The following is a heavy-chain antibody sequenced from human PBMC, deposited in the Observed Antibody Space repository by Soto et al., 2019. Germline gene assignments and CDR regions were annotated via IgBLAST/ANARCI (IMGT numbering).Heavy chain of an antibody. D-gene: IGHD4-17*01. Sequence: QVQLVQSGPDVKKPGASVNVSCKTSGYTFVSYAIAWVRQAPGQGLERIGWISTYNGDTKYAQKFQGRVTLTTDTITSTAYMEVRSLKSDDTAVYYCARAPTFGDYVQGPDYWGQGTLVTVSS. CDR2: ISTYNGDT. CDR3: ARAPTFGDYVQGPDY. V-gene: IGHV1-18*01. J-gene: IGHJ4*02. CDR1: GYTFVSYA.